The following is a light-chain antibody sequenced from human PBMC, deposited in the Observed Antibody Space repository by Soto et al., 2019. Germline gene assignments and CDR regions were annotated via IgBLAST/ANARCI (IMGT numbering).Light chain of an antibody. CDR2: VAS. J-gene: IGKJ1*01. Sequence: DIQMTQSPSTLSGSVGDRVTITCRASQSISGWLAWYQQIPGKAPRLLMYVASTLQSGVPSRFSGSGSTTDFTLTISRLQPDDFATYYCQQYSSYSLTFGQGTKVDIK. CDR3: QQYSSYSLT. CDR1: QSISGW. V-gene: IGKV1-5*01.